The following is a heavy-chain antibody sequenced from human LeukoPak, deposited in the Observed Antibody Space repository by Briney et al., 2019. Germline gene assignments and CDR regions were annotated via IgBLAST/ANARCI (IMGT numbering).Heavy chain of an antibody. V-gene: IGHV1-2*06. D-gene: IGHD5-12*01. CDR2: INPNSGGT. CDR3: AIGGLRLGDWFDP. CDR1: GYTFTGYY. J-gene: IGHJ5*02. Sequence: ASVKVSCKASGYTFTGYYMHWVRQAPGQGLEWMERINPNSGGTNYAQKFQGRVTMTRDTSISTAYMELSRLRSDDTAVYYCAIGGLRLGDWFDPWGQGTLVTVSS.